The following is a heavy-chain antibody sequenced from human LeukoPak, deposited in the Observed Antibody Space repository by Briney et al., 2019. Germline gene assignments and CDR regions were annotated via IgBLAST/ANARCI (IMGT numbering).Heavy chain of an antibody. CDR2: ISSSGNSR. J-gene: IGHJ3*01. CDR3: ARERNTAIVTAFDV. D-gene: IGHD5-18*01. Sequence: GGSLRLSCAASGFILSNYRMNWVRQAPGKGLEWVSYISSSGNSREYADSVKGRFTISRDNARDSLHLQMNSLRVEDTAVYFCARERNTAIVTAFDVWGQGTMVTVSS. V-gene: IGHV3-48*04. CDR1: GFILSNYR.